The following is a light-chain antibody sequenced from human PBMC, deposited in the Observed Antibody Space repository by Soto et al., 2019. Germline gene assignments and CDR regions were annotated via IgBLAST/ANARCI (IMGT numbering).Light chain of an antibody. CDR2: KAS. V-gene: IGKV2-30*01. CDR3: MQGRYWTS. CDR1: LSLVNSDGNSY. Sequence: DVAMTQSPLSLSVTLGQPASISCTSSLSLVNSDGNSYLNWFHQRPGQSPRRLLYKASNRDSGVPDRFSGSGSGTDFALKISRVEVEDVGIYYCMQGRYWTSFGQGTRLEI. J-gene: IGKJ2*03.